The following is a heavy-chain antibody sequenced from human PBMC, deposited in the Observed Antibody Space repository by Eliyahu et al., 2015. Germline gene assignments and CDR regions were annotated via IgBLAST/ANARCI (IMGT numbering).Heavy chain of an antibody. J-gene: IGHJ4*02. Sequence: QVQLQQWGAGLLKPSETLSLTCAVYGGSFSGYXWSWXRQPPGKGLEWIGEINHSGSTNYNPSLKSRVTISVDTSKNQFSLKLSSVTAADTAVYYCARGHGIVVVPAAPRPFDYWGQGTLVTVSS. CDR1: GGSFSGYX. CDR2: INHSGST. V-gene: IGHV4-34*01. CDR3: ARGHGIVVVPAAPRPFDY. D-gene: IGHD2-2*01.